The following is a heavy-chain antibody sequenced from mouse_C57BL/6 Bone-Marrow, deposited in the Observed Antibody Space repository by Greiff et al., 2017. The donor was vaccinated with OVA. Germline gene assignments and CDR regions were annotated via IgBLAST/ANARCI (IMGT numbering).Heavy chain of an antibody. D-gene: IGHD1-1*01. CDR1: GYTFTSYW. J-gene: IGHJ2*01. Sequence: VQLKQPGTELVKPGASVKLSCKASGYTFTSYWMHWVKQRPGQGLEWIGNINPSNGGTNYNEKFKSKATLTVDKSSSTAYMQLSSLKSEDSAVYYCARGGIYYYGSSPYYFDYWGQGTTLTVSS. CDR2: INPSNGGT. V-gene: IGHV1-53*01. CDR3: ARGGIYYYGSSPYYFDY.